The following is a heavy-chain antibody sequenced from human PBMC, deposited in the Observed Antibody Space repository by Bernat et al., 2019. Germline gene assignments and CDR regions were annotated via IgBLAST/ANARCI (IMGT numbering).Heavy chain of an antibody. J-gene: IGHJ2*01. D-gene: IGHD2-15*01. CDR1: GYTFTSYY. V-gene: IGHV1-46*01. CDR3: ARHDGYCSGGSCYRYFDL. CDR2: INPSGGST. Sequence: QVQLVQSGAEVKKPGASVKVSCKASGYTFTSYYMHWVRQAPGQGLEWMGIINPSGGSTSYAQKFQGRVTMTRDTSTSTAYMELRSLRSDDTAVYYCARHDGYCSGGSCYRYFDLWGRGTLVTVSS.